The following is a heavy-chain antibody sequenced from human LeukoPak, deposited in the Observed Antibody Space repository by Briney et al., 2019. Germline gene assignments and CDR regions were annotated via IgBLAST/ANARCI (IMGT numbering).Heavy chain of an antibody. J-gene: IGHJ5*02. CDR1: GFTFDDYA. D-gene: IGHD6-13*01. CDR3: AKMAAAAVWFDP. Sequence: PGGSLRLSCAASGFTFDDYAMHWVRQAPGKGLEWVSGISWNSGSLGYADSVKGRFTISRDNAKNSLYLQMNSLRAEDTALYYCAKMAAAAVWFDPWGQGTLVTVSS. CDR2: ISWNSGSL. V-gene: IGHV3-9*01.